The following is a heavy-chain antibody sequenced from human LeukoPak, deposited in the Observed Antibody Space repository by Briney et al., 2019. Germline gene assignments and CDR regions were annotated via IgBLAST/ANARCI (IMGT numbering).Heavy chain of an antibody. CDR1: GGSISNYY. V-gene: IGHV4-4*07. CDR3: AREPYGNQTPHFDY. Sequence: SETLSLTCTVSGGSISNYYCSWIRQPAGKGLEWIGRIYTSGSTDYNPSLKSRVTMSVDTSKKEFSLRLSSVTAADTAVYYCAREPYGNQTPHFDYWGQVTLVTVSS. CDR2: IYTSGST. J-gene: IGHJ4*02. D-gene: IGHD4-11*01.